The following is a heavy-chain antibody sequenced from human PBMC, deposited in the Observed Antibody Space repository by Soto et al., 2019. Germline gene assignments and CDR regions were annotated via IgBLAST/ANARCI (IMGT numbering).Heavy chain of an antibody. J-gene: IGHJ4*02. V-gene: IGHV3-23*01. CDR1: GSTFRSYA. Sequence: RSLRLSCGAPGSTFRSYAMSWVRQAPGKGLEWVSAISGSGGSTYYADSVKGRFTISRDNSKNTLYLQRNSLRAEDTAVYYCAKGEQLVYDYFASWGQGTLVTV. CDR2: ISGSGGST. D-gene: IGHD6-13*01. CDR3: AKGEQLVYDYFAS.